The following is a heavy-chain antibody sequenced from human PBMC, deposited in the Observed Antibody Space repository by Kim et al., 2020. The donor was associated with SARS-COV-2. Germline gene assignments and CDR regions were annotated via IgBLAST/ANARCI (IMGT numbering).Heavy chain of an antibody. CDR1: GFIFSSYA. J-gene: IGHJ6*02. V-gene: IGHV3-30-3*01. CDR3: ARDRGRVYYYGLDV. D-gene: IGHD3-10*01. CDR2: ISYDGSNK. Sequence: GGSLRLSCAASGFIFSSYAMHWVRQAPGKGLEWVAFISYDGSNKYYADSVKGRFTISRDNSKNTLYLQMNSLRAEDTAVYYCARDRGRVYYYGLDVWGQGTTVTVSS.